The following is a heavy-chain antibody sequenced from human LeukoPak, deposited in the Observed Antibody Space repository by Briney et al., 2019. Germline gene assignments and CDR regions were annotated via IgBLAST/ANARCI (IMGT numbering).Heavy chain of an antibody. V-gene: IGHV4-30-4*08. CDR1: GGSISSGDYY. CDR3: ARRGPIFGVVIIGDAFDI. CDR2: IYYSGST. Sequence: SETLSLTCTVSGGSISSGDYYWSWIRQPPGKGLEWIGYIYYSGSTYYNPSLKSRVTISVDTSKNQFSLKLSSVTAADTAVYYCARRGPIFGVVIIGDAFDIWGQGTMVTVSS. D-gene: IGHD3-3*01. J-gene: IGHJ3*02.